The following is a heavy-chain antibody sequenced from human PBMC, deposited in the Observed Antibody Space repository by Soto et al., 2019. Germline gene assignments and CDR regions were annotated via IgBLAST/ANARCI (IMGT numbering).Heavy chain of an antibody. Sequence: PVGSLRLSCAASGFTFSSYSMNWVRQAPGKGLEWVSSISSSSSYIYYADSVKGRFTISRDNAKNSLYLQMNSLRAEDTAVYYCARDLLTSSYGMDVWGQGTTVTVSS. CDR3: ARDLLTSSYGMDV. CDR1: GFTFSSYS. D-gene: IGHD3-9*01. V-gene: IGHV3-21*01. CDR2: ISSSSSYI. J-gene: IGHJ6*02.